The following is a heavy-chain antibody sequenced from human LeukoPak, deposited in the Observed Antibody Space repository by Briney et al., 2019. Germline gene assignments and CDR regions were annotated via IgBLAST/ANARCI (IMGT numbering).Heavy chain of an antibody. CDR1: GGSISSGDYY. CDR3: AREGSGYSSSSDAFDI. V-gene: IGHV4-30-4*08. D-gene: IGHD6-6*01. Sequence: SQTLSLTCTVSGGSISSGDYYWSWIRQPPGKGLEWIGYIYYSGGTYYNPSLKSRVTISVDTSKNQFSLKLSSVTAADTAVYYCAREGSGYSSSSDAFDIWGQGTMVTVSS. CDR2: IYYSGGT. J-gene: IGHJ3*02.